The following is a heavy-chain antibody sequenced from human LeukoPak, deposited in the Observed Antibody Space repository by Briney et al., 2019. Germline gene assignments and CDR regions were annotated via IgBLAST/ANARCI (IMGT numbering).Heavy chain of an antibody. CDR1: GYSISSGYY. D-gene: IGHD6-13*01. CDR2: IYYSGGT. J-gene: IGHJ6*03. Sequence: SETLSLTCTVSGYSISSGYYWGWIRQPPGKGLEWIGYIYYSGGTNYNPSLKSRVTISVDTSKNQFSLKLSSVTAADTAVYYCARVVSSSWYVPFYYYYYMDVWGKGTTVTVSS. V-gene: IGHV4-38-2*02. CDR3: ARVVSSSWYVPFYYYYYMDV.